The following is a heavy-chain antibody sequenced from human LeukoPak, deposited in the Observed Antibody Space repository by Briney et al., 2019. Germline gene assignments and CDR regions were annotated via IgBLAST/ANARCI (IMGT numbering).Heavy chain of an antibody. D-gene: IGHD2/OR15-2a*01. J-gene: IGHJ4*02. Sequence: SETLSLTCAVYGGSFSGYYWSWIRQPPGKGLEWIGEINHSGSTNYNPSLKSRVTISVDTSKNQFSLKLSSVTAADTAVYYCARDKSPNYVPTPEYYFDYWGQGTLVTVSS. CDR2: INHSGST. CDR3: ARDKSPNYVPTPEYYFDY. V-gene: IGHV4-34*01. CDR1: GGSFSGYY.